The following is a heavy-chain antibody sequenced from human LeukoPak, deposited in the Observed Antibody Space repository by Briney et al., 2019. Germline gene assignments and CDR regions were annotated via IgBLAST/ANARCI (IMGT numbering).Heavy chain of an antibody. CDR3: ARGRFPHNWNYVGFDY. V-gene: IGHV4-59*01. CDR2: IYYSGST. D-gene: IGHD1-7*01. J-gene: IGHJ4*02. CDR1: GGSISSYY. Sequence: SETLSLTCTVSGGSISSYYWSWIRQPPGKGLEWIGYIYYSGSTNYNPSLKSRVTISVDTSKHQFSLKLSSVTAADTAVYYCARGRFPHNWNYVGFDYWGQGTLVTVSS.